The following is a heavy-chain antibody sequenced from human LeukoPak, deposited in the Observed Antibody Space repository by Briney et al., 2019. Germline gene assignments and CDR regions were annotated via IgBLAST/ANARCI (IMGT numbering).Heavy chain of an antibody. CDR2: INHSGST. Sequence: SETLSLTCAIYGGSFSGYYWSWIRQPPGKGLEWIGEINHSGSTNYNPSLKSRVTISVDTSKNQFSLKLSSVTAADTAVYYCATASQRSPYSSSSAGWFDPWGQGTLVTVSS. J-gene: IGHJ5*02. CDR1: GGSFSGYY. V-gene: IGHV4-34*01. D-gene: IGHD6-6*01. CDR3: ATASQRSPYSSSSAGWFDP.